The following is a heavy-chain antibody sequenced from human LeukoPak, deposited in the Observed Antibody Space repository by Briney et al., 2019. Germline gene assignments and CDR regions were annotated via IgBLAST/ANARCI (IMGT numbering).Heavy chain of an antibody. CDR3: VGPYTSGPPFDY. J-gene: IGHJ4*02. CDR1: GFNFNNYW. CDR2: IKKDGSEK. Sequence: GGSLRPSCAASGFNFNNYWMTWVRQAPGKGLEWVANIKKDGSEKYYVDSVKGRFTISRDNAKNSLYLQMNSLRVEDTAVYYCVGPYTSGPPFDYWGQGTPVTVSS. V-gene: IGHV3-7*01. D-gene: IGHD6-19*01.